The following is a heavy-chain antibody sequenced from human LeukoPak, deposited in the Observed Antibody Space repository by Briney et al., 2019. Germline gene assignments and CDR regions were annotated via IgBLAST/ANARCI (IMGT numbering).Heavy chain of an antibody. CDR3: ARGRRYNWNDVPGNDAFDI. V-gene: IGHV3-21*01. D-gene: IGHD1-20*01. J-gene: IGHJ3*02. CDR2: ISSSSSYI. Sequence: GGSLRLSCAASGFTFSSYSMNWVRQAPGKGLEWVSSISSSSSYIYYADSVEGRFTISRDNAKNSLYLQMNSLRAEDTAVYYCARGRRYNWNDVPGNDAFDIWGQGTMVTVSS. CDR1: GFTFSSYS.